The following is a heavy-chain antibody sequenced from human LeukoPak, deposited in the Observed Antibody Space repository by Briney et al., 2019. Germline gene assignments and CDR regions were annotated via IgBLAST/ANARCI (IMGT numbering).Heavy chain of an antibody. V-gene: IGHV4-31*03. Sequence: PSETLSLTCTVSGGSISIGGYYCSWIRQHPGEGLEWIGYIYYSGSTYYNPSLKSRVTISVDTSKNQFSLKLSSVTAADTAVYYCARVESQTYDSIGYTFDYWGQGTLVTVSS. CDR3: ARVESQTYDSIGYTFDY. J-gene: IGHJ4*02. CDR2: IYYSGST. D-gene: IGHD3-22*01. CDR1: GGSISIGGYY.